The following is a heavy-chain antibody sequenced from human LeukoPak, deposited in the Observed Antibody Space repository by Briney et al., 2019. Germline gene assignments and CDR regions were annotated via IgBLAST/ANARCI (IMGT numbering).Heavy chain of an antibody. D-gene: IGHD3-10*02. CDR3: AELGITMIGGV. J-gene: IGHJ6*04. CDR2: ISSSGSTI. CDR1: GFTFSNYA. Sequence: GGSLRLSCAGSGFTFSNYAMSWVRQAPGKGLKWVSYISSSGSTIYYADSVKGRFTISRDNAKNSLYLQMNSLRAEDTAVYYCAELGITMIGGVWGKGTTVTISS. V-gene: IGHV3-48*03.